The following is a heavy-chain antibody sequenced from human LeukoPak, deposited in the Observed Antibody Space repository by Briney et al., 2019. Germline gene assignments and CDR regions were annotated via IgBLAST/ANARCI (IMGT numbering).Heavy chain of an antibody. D-gene: IGHD6-6*01. CDR3: ASRPEGASMFFPYFDY. CDR2: IYYSGST. V-gene: IGHV4-39*07. Sequence: SETLSLTCTVSGGSISSYYWGWIRQPPGKGLEWIGSIYYSGSTYYNPSLKSRVTISVDTSKNQFSLKLTSVTAADTAVYYCASRPEGASMFFPYFDYWGQGILVTVSS. CDR1: GGSISSYY. J-gene: IGHJ4*02.